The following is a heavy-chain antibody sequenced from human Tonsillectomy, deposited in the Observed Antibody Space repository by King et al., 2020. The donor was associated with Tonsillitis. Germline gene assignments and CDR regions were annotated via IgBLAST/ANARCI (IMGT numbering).Heavy chain of an antibody. CDR1: GFSLNANGVG. D-gene: IGHD2-8*01. J-gene: IGHJ5*02. CDR3: AQEVYGTDYWFNA. Sequence: TLKESGPTVVKPTQTLTQTCTFSGFSLNANGVGVAWIRQPPGKALEWLALIYRNNDKSYSPSLKSRLTITKDTSKNQVVLSMTNMDPVDTATYYCAQEVYGTDYWFNAGGQGTLGTGSS. V-gene: IGHV2-5*01. CDR2: IYRNNDK.